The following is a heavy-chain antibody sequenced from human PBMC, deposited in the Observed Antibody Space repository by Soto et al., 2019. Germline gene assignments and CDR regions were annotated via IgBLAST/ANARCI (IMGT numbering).Heavy chain of an antibody. Sequence: GGSLRLACAASGFTFSSYGMHWFRQAPGKGLEWVAVISYDGSNKYYADSVKGRFTISRDNSKNTLYLQMNSLRAEDTAVYYCAKWGGYCSSTSCQHYGMDVWGQGTTVTVSS. V-gene: IGHV3-30*18. D-gene: IGHD2-2*01. CDR1: GFTFSSYG. CDR3: AKWGGYCSSTSCQHYGMDV. J-gene: IGHJ6*02. CDR2: ISYDGSNK.